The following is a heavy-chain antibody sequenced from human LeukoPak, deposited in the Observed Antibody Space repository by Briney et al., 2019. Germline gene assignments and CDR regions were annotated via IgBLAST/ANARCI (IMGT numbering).Heavy chain of an antibody. CDR3: AAGGYYYDSSGYYTDYYYYYGMDV. D-gene: IGHD3-22*01. Sequence: GGSLRLSCAASGFTFSSYAMSWVRQAPGKGLEWVSAISGSGGSTYYADSVKGRFTISRDNSKNTLYLQMNSLRDEDTAVYYCAAGGYYYDSSGYYTDYYYYYGMDVWGQGTTVTVSS. CDR1: GFTFSSYA. V-gene: IGHV3-23*01. J-gene: IGHJ6*02. CDR2: ISGSGGST.